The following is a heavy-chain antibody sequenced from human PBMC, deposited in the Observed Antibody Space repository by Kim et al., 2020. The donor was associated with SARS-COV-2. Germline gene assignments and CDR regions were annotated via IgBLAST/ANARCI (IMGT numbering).Heavy chain of an antibody. CDR3: ARANYDRLTGYPLDPYF. Sequence: GGSLRLSCAASGFTFNEYHLYWVRQTPGKGLEWVAVISHDGTNEYYADSVKGRFTISRDNAKNTLFLQMHSPRPGDTAVYFCARANYDRLTGYPLDPYF. J-gene: IGHJ4*01. D-gene: IGHD3-9*01. CDR1: GFTFNEYH. V-gene: IGHV3-30-3*01. CDR2: ISHDGTNE.